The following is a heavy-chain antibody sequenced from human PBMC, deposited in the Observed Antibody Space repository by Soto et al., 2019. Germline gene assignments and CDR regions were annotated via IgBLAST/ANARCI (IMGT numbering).Heavy chain of an antibody. CDR3: AHITAYYDILSGYYDFDY. J-gene: IGHJ4*02. V-gene: IGHV2-5*02. Sequence: QITLKESGPPLVKPTQTLTLTCTFSVFSLSTSGVGVGWIRQPPGKALEWLALIYWDDDKRYSPSLKSRLTITKDTSKIQVVLTMTNVNPVDTATNYCAHITAYYDILSGYYDFDYWGQGTLVTVSS. CDR2: IYWDDDK. CDR1: VFSLSTSGVG. D-gene: IGHD3-9*01.